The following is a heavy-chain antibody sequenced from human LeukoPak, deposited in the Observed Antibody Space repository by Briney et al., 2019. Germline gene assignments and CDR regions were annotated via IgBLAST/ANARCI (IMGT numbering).Heavy chain of an antibody. J-gene: IGHJ4*02. CDR3: ARDGPTSYYDYVWGSFPSDY. CDR2: IVVGSGNT. V-gene: IGHV1-58*02. CDR1: GFTFTSSA. D-gene: IGHD3-16*01. Sequence: ASVKVSCKASGFTFTSSAMQWVRQARGQRGEWIGWIVVGSGNTNYAQKLQGRVTMTTDTSTSTAYMELRSLRSDDTAVYYCARDGPTSYYDYVWGSFPSDYWGQGTLVTVSS.